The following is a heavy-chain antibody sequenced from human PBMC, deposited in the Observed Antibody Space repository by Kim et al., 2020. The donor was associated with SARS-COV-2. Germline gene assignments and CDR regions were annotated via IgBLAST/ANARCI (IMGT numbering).Heavy chain of an antibody. CDR1: GHIFSTNW. CDR2: IYPDDSDT. V-gene: IGHV5-51*01. D-gene: IGHD3-22*01. CDR3: ARHRYFDYSGFSYNAFDL. J-gene: IGHJ3*01. Sequence: GESLKISCKGYGHIFSTNWIGWVRQKTGKGLEWMGIIYPDDSDTRYSPSFQGQVRISVDRSINTAYLQWNSLQASDTAMYYCARHRYFDYSGFSYNAFDLWGQGTMVTVSS.